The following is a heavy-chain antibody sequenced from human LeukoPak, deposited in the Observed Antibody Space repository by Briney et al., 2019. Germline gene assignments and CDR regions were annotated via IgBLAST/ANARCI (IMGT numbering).Heavy chain of an antibody. CDR1: GYTFTGYY. CDR3: ARDAVGFYCSSTSCYTYFDY. Sequence: ASVKGSCKASGYTFTGYYMHWVRQAPGQGLEWMGWINPNSGGTNYAQKFQGRVTMTRDTSISTAYKELSRLRSDDTAVYYCARDAVGFYCSSTSCYTYFDYWGQGTLVTVSS. J-gene: IGHJ4*02. D-gene: IGHD2-2*02. CDR2: INPNSGGT. V-gene: IGHV1-2*02.